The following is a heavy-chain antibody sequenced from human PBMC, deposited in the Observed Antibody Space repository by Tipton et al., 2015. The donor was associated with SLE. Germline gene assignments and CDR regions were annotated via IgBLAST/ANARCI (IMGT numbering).Heavy chain of an antibody. D-gene: IGHD3-3*01. J-gene: IGHJ4*02. CDR1: GFTFSSYG. V-gene: IGHV3-30*03. CDR2: ISYDGSNK. CDR3: ARGGILRFLEWPL. Sequence: SLRLSCAASGFTFSSYGMHWVRQAPGKGLEWVAVISYDGSNKYYADSVKGRFTISRDNSKNTLYLQMNSLRAEDTAVYYCARGGILRFLEWPLWGQGTLVTVSS.